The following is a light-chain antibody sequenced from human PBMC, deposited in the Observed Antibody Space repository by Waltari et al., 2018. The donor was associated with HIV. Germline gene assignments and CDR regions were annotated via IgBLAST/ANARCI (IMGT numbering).Light chain of an antibody. V-gene: IGLV1-44*01. CDR2: SNN. CDR3: AAWDDSLNAVV. Sequence: QSVLTQPPSASGNPGQRVTISCSGSSSNIGSNTLNWNQTLPGTAPKLLSYSNNQRPSGVPDRFSGSKSGTSASLAISGLQSEDEGDYYCAAWDDSLNAVVFGGGTKLTVL. CDR1: SSNIGSNT. J-gene: IGLJ2*01.